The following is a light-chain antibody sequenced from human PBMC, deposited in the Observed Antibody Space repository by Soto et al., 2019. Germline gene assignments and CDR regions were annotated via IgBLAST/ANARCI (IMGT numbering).Light chain of an antibody. CDR2: EVS. J-gene: IGLJ3*02. CDR3: CSYTDSATFV. Sequence: QSALTQPASVSGSPGQSITISCTGTSSDVGNYNLVSWYQQHPGKAPKVMIYEVSKRPSGISNRFSGSKSGNTASLTISGLQAEDEADYYCCSYTDSATFVFGGGTKVTVL. CDR1: SSDVGNYNL. V-gene: IGLV2-23*02.